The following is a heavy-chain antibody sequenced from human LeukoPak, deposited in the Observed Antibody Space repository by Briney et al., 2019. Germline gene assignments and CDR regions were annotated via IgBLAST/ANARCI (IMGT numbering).Heavy chain of an antibody. CDR2: VSDSGGDA. V-gene: IGHV3-23*01. J-gene: IGHJ4*02. CDR3: AKDSGYSYGPFDY. Sequence: GGSLRLSCAASGFIFRTYAMAWVRQAPGKGLEWVSSVSDSGGDAYYADSVKGRFTISRDNAKNTLFLQMNSLRAEDTAVYYCAKDSGYSYGPFDYWGQGTLVTVSS. CDR1: GFIFRTYA. D-gene: IGHD5-18*01.